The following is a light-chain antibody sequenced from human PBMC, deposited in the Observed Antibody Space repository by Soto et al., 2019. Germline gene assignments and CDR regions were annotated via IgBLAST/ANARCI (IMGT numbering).Light chain of an antibody. CDR1: QSVSSCY. J-gene: IGKJ1*01. CDR2: GAS. CDR3: QQYGSSPET. Sequence: EIVLTQSPGTLSLSPGERATLSCRASQSVSSCYLAWYQQKPGQAPRLLIYGASSRATGIPDRFSGSGSGTDFTLTISRLEPEDLAVYYCQQYGSSPETFGQGTKVEIK. V-gene: IGKV3-20*01.